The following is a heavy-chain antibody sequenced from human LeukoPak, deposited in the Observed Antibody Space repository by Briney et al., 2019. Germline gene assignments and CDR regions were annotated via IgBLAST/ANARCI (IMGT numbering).Heavy chain of an antibody. Sequence: PGGSLRRSCAASGFTFSRFSMSWVRQAPGKGLEWISYISSSSSAIYYADSVKGRFTISRDNAKNSLYLQMNSLRDADTAVYYCARDYGGSGWSFDDYGQGTLALVSS. CDR1: GFTFSRFS. CDR2: ISSSSSAI. V-gene: IGHV3-48*02. J-gene: IGHJ4*02. D-gene: IGHD6-19*01. CDR3: ARDYGGSGWSFDD.